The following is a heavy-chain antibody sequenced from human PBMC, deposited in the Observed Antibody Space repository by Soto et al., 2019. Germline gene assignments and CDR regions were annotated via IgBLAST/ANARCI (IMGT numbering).Heavy chain of an antibody. D-gene: IGHD6-19*01. CDR1: GFTFSSSA. V-gene: IGHV1-58*01. CDR2: IVLGNGNT. J-gene: IGHJ5*02. CDR3: ATGIGNIGWYWLDT. Sequence: ASVKVSCKASGFTFSSSAVQWVRQARGQGLEWIGWIVLGNGNTNYAQKFQERVTITRDMSTSTAYMEVRSLTFEDTAVYYCATGIGNIGWYWLDTWGQGTLVTVSS.